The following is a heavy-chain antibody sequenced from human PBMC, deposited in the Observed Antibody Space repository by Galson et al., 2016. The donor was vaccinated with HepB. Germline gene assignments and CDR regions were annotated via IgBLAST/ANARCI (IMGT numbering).Heavy chain of an antibody. Sequence: SLRLSCAVSGFTISDNYMNWVRQAPGKGLEWVSVMYSGGRTYYADSVRGRFTISRDESMNTLFLQMNSLRAEDTAVYYCAREYCIRTGCTDAFDIWGQGTMVTVSS. J-gene: IGHJ3*02. CDR2: MYSGGRT. V-gene: IGHV3-53*01. CDR1: GFTISDNY. D-gene: IGHD2-2*01. CDR3: AREYCIRTGCTDAFDI.